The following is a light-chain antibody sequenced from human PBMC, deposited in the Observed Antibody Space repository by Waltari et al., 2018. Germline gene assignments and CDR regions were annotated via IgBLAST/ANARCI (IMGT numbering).Light chain of an antibody. Sequence: EIVLTQSPATLSLSPGERATLSCWASQSISSHIAWYQQKPGQAPRLLIYDASNRATGLPARLSGSGSGTDFTVTIGRPEPEYFAVDSCQHGHDWPLTFGGGTKVEIK. CDR2: DAS. CDR3: QHGHDWPLT. J-gene: IGKJ4*01. V-gene: IGKV3-11*01. CDR1: QSISSH.